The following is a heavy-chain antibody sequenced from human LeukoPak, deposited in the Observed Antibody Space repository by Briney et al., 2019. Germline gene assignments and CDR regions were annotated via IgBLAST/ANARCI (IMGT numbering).Heavy chain of an antibody. Sequence: ASVKVSCKASGYTFTSYAMNWVRQAPGQGLEWMGWINTNTGNPTYAQGFTGRFVFSLDTSVSTAYLQISSLKAEDTAVYYCARAGTYYDFWSGYGSYYYYYMDVWGKGTTVTVSS. D-gene: IGHD3-3*01. CDR3: ARAGTYYDFWSGYGSYYYYYMDV. J-gene: IGHJ6*03. CDR2: INTNTGNP. V-gene: IGHV7-4-1*02. CDR1: GYTFTSYA.